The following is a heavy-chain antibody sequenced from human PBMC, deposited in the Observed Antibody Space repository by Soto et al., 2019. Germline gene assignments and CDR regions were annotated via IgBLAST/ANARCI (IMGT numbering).Heavy chain of an antibody. CDR2: IKSRTDGGTT. D-gene: IGHD4-17*01. CDR1: GFTFSNVW. J-gene: IGHJ4*02. CDR3: TTFGLRWGFDY. Sequence: PGGSLRLSCATSGFTFSNVWMSWVRQAPGKGLEWVGRIKSRTDGGTTDYAAPVKGRFTISRDDSKNTLYLQMNGLKTEDTAVYYCTTFGLRWGFDYWGQGTLVTVSS. V-gene: IGHV3-15*01.